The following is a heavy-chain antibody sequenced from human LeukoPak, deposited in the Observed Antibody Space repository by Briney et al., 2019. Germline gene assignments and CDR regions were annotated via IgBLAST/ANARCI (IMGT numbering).Heavy chain of an antibody. J-gene: IGHJ3*01. CDR3: ARVGGSNAPYDAFDF. CDR2: NDYSGST. CDR1: GGSITSYY. Sequence: SETLSLTCTVSGGSITSYYWSWIRQPPGKGLEWIGYNDYSGSTNYNPSLKSRVTISVDTSKNQFSLKLSSVTAADTAVYYCARVGGSNAPYDAFDFWGRGTLVTVSS. V-gene: IGHV4-59*01. D-gene: IGHD5-12*01.